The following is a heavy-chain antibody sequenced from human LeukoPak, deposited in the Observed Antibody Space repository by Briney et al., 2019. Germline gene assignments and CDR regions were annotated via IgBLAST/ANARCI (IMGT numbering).Heavy chain of an antibody. CDR1: GFTFSSYA. Sequence: GASLRVSCVDSGFTFSSYAMSWVRQAPGKGLWWVSTICASGGIIYYADSVKSRFTISRENAKNEMYLQMNSLKAEEMAVYYWGKHLERAVQTCSFDYWGQGTLVTVSS. V-gene: IGHV3-23*01. D-gene: IGHD5-24*01. CDR2: ICASGGII. CDR3: GKHLERAVQTCSFDY. J-gene: IGHJ4*02.